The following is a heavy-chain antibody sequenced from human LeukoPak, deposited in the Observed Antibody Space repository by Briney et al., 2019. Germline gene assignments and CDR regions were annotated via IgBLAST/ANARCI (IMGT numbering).Heavy chain of an antibody. V-gene: IGHV3-43*02. J-gene: IGHJ5*02. CDR2: IGRGSDWT. CDR3: AKNGEKYYGSGSYRDWFDP. CDR1: GFTFSNHA. D-gene: IGHD3-10*01. Sequence: GGSLRLSCAASGFTFSNHAMAWVRQAPGRGLEWVSSIGRGSDWTLFADSVKGRFTISRDNSKNSLYLQMNSLRAEDTALYYCAKNGEKYYGSGSYRDWFDPWGQGTLVTVSS.